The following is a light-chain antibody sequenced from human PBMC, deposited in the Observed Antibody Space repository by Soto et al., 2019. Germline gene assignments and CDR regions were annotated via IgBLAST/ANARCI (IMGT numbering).Light chain of an antibody. CDR3: LQFDKWPPRLT. CDR2: GAS. Sequence: LLTQSPATVSVSPGAGATLSCRASQNIGTNLAWYQQKSGQAPRLLIYGASNRATGVPAKFSGGGSGTDFTLTISSLQSEDFAVYYCLQFDKWPPRLTFGGGTKV. CDR1: QNIGTN. J-gene: IGKJ4*01. V-gene: IGKV3-15*01.